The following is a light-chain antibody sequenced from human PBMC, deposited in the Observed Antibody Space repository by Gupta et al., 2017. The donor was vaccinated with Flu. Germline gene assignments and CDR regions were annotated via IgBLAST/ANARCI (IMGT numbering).Light chain of an antibody. CDR2: DVT. V-gene: IGLV2-14*03. CDR3: RRYRSIETWV. CDR1: SSDVGGSSD. J-gene: IGLJ3*02. Sequence: SIHIYCTGSSSDVGGSSDVSCYKQTPSTEPKRIIDDVTNRPSSVDHRFSGSKSGNKACMLLSGLQADDEADYYGRRYRSIETWVFGGGTKLTVL.